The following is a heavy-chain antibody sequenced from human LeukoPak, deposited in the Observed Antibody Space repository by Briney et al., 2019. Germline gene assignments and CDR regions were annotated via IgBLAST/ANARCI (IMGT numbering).Heavy chain of an antibody. D-gene: IGHD4-17*01. J-gene: IGHJ5*02. CDR3: ARAMTTVTVNWFDP. Sequence: ASVKVSFKASVYIFTGYYMHWVRQAPGQGLEWMGRINPNSGGTNYAQKFQGRFTMTRDTSISTAYMELSRLRFDDTAVYYCARAMTTVTVNWFDPWGQGTLVTVS. CDR1: VYIFTGYY. V-gene: IGHV1-2*06. CDR2: INPNSGGT.